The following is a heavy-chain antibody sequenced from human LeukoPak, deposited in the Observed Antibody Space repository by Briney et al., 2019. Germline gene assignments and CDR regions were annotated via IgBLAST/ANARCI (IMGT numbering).Heavy chain of an antibody. CDR1: GFTFSSYG. CDR3: AKDPSFRPGYFDY. Sequence: GGSLRLSXAASGFTFSSYGMHWVRQAPGKGMEWVAFIRYDGSNKYYADSVKGRFTISRDNSKNTLYLQMNSLRAEDTAVYYCAKDPSFRPGYFDYWGQGTLVTVSS. J-gene: IGHJ4*02. V-gene: IGHV3-30*02. CDR2: IRYDGSNK.